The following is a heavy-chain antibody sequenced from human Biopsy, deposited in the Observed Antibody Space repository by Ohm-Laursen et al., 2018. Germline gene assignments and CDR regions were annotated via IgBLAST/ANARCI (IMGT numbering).Heavy chain of an antibody. CDR1: GDSVSSGSFY. J-gene: IGHJ1*01. V-gene: IGHV4-61*03. CDR2: IYDRGSTA. D-gene: IGHD4-23*01. CDR3: ARGSNEYGGLYFPH. Sequence: SDTLSLTCTVSGDSVSSGSFYWTWIRQPPGQGLEYIGYIYDRGSTANYNPSLKSRVTISLDTSRKHFSLRLTSLAAADTAVYYCARGSNEYGGLYFPHWGQGTLVTVSS.